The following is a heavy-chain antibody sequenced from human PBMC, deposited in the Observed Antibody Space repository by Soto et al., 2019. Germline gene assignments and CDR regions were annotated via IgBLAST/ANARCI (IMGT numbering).Heavy chain of an antibody. D-gene: IGHD3-10*01. J-gene: IGHJ4*02. CDR2: IIPIFGTT. V-gene: IGHV1-69*06. CDR1: GDTLNRYA. Sequence: QVQLLQSGAEVKKPGSSVNVSCKASGDTLNRYAISWVRQAPGQGLEWMGDIIPIFGTTSYARKFQGRVTITADKYTSTVYMELSSLRSEDTAVYYCGTDRLRYYYFDYWGQGTRVTVSS. CDR3: GTDRLRYYYFDY.